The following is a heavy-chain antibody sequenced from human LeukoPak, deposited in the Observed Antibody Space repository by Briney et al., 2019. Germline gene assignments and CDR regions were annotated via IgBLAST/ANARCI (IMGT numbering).Heavy chain of an antibody. CDR2: IYYSGST. J-gene: IGHJ4*02. V-gene: IGHV4-38-2*02. CDR3: ARLVGYGGNPIDY. D-gene: IGHD4-23*01. Sequence: SETLSLTCTVSGYSISSGYYWGWIRQPPGKGLEWIGSIYYSGSTYYNPSLKSRVTISVDTSKNQFSLKLSSVTAADTAVYYCARLVGYGGNPIDYWGQGTLVTVSS. CDR1: GYSISSGYY.